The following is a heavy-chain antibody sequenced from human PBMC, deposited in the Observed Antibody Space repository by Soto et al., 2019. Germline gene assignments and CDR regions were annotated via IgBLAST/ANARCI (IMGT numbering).Heavy chain of an antibody. CDR3: ARVAPARGYYFDY. D-gene: IGHD6-6*01. CDR1: GFTFSSYW. Sequence: GGSLRLSCAASGFTFSSYWMSWVRQAPGKGLEWVANIKQDGSEKYYVDSVKGRFTISRDNAKNSLYLQMNSLRAEDTAVYYCARVAPARGYYFDYWGQGTLVTVSS. CDR2: IKQDGSEK. J-gene: IGHJ4*02. V-gene: IGHV3-7*01.